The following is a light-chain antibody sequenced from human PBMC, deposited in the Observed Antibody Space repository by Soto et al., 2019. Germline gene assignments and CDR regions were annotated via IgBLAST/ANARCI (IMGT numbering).Light chain of an antibody. CDR3: FSYAGSYTSKV. Sequence: QSVLTQPRSVSGSPGQSVTISCTGTSSDVGGYDFISWYQHHPGKAPKLMIYAVSQRPSGVPDRFSGSKSGNTTSLTISGLQAEDEGDYYCFSYAGSYTSKVFGGGTKLTVL. V-gene: IGLV2-11*01. J-gene: IGLJ3*02. CDR1: SSDVGGYDF. CDR2: AVS.